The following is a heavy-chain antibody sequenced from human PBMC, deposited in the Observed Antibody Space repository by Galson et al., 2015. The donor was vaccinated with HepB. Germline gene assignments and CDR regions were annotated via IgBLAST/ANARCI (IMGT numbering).Heavy chain of an antibody. Sequence: SLRLSCAASGFTFSSYGMHWVRQAPGKGLEWVAFIRYDGSNKYYADSVKGRFTISRDNSKNTLYLQMNSLRAEDTAVYYCAKDRGYSSSQHLDYWGQGTLVTVSS. D-gene: IGHD6-13*01. CDR2: IRYDGSNK. CDR3: AKDRGYSSSQHLDY. J-gene: IGHJ4*02. CDR1: GFTFSSYG. V-gene: IGHV3-30*02.